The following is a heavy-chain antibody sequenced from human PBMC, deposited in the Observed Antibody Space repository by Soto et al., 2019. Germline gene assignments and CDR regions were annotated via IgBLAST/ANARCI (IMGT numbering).Heavy chain of an antibody. D-gene: IGHD1-26*01. CDR1: GFTFSTFE. CDR2: ISSSGDTT. J-gene: IGHJ4*02. CDR3: GGGIMYTGSYYE. V-gene: IGHV3-48*03. Sequence: PGGSLRLSCTASGFTFSTFEMAWVRQAPGKGLEWISYISSSGDTTRYADSVKGRFTISRDNVENSLHLQMSSLRVEDTAFYYCGGGIMYTGSYYEWGQGALVTVSS.